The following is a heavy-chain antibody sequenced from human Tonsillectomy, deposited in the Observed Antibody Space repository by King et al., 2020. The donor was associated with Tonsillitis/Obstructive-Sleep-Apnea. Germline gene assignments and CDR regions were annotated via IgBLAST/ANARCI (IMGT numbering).Heavy chain of an antibody. CDR2: INHSGST. Sequence: VQLPQWGAGLLKPSETLSLPCAVYGGSFSGYYWSWIRQPPGKGLEWIGEINHSGSTNYNPSLKSRVTISVDTSKNQFSLKLSSVTAADTAVYYCACRDIPDIWGQGTMVTVSS. CDR3: ACRDIPDI. D-gene: IGHD2-15*01. CDR1: GGSFSGYY. V-gene: IGHV4-34*01. J-gene: IGHJ3*02.